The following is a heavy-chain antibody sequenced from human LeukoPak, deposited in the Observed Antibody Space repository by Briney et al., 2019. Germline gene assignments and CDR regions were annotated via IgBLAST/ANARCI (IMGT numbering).Heavy chain of an antibody. Sequence: ASVKVSCKASGYTFTSYAMHWVRQAPGQRLEWMGWINAGNGNTKYSQKFQGRVTITRDTSATTAYMELRSLTSEDTAVYYCARSGGDSFDYWGQGTLVTVSS. CDR1: GYTFTSYA. D-gene: IGHD4-17*01. CDR2: INAGNGNT. J-gene: IGHJ4*02. CDR3: ARSGGDSFDY. V-gene: IGHV1-3*01.